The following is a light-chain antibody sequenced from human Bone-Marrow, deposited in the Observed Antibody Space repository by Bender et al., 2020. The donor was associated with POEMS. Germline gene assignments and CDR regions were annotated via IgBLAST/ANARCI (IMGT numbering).Light chain of an antibody. V-gene: IGLV1-44*01. CDR2: NSD. J-gene: IGLJ2*01. CDR1: ASDRGTTP. CDR3: VAWDDTLNGWV. Sequence: QSALTQPASVSGSPGQSITISCSRSASDRGTTPINWYQHLPGTAPKPIIYNSDQRPSGVPDRFSGSMSGTSASLAISGLHSEDEADYYCVAWDDTLNGWVFGGGTKLTVL.